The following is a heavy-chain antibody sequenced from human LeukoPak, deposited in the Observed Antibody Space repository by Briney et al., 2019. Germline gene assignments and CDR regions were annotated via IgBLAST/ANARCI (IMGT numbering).Heavy chain of an antibody. CDR3: AVLPATDTFYYDNRGYYRPGVH. CDR2: LFDSVNT. J-gene: IGHJ4*02. V-gene: IGHV4-59*11. CDR1: GGSISSHY. Sequence: SETLSLTCTVSGGSISSHYWSWIRQPPGKGLEWIAYLFDSVNTKDNPSLQSRLTLSADTSKNQFSLKLSSATAADTAVYYCAVLPATDTFYYDNRGYYRPGVHWGQGTLVTVSS. D-gene: IGHD3-22*01.